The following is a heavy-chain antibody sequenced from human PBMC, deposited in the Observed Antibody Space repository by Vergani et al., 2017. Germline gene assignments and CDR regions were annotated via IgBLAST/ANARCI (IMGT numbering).Heavy chain of an antibody. CDR2: ISAYNGNT. Sequence: QVQLVQSGAEVKKPGASVKVSCKASGYTFTSYGISWVRKAPGQGLEWMGWISAYNGNTNYAQKLQGRVTITTDTSTSTAYMELRSLRSDDTAVYYCARVGRVATIGIPLDYWGQGTLVTVSS. J-gene: IGHJ4*02. D-gene: IGHD5-24*01. CDR1: GYTFTSYG. V-gene: IGHV1-18*01. CDR3: ARVGRVATIGIPLDY.